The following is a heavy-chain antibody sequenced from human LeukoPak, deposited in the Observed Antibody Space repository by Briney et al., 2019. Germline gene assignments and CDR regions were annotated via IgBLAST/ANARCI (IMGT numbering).Heavy chain of an antibody. J-gene: IGHJ5*02. D-gene: IGHD5-18*01. V-gene: IGHV3-23*01. CDR1: GFTFSSYA. Sequence: GGSLRLSCAASGFTFSSYAMSWVRQVPGKGLEWVSVISGSGDNTYYADSVKGRFTISRDNSKNMLYLQMNSLRAEDTAVYYCARDRVDTAMAYWGHWFDPWGQGTLVTVSS. CDR3: ARDRVDTAMAYWGHWFDP. CDR2: ISGSGDNT.